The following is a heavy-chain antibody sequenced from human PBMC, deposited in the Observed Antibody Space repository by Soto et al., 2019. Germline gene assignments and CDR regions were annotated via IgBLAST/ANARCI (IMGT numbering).Heavy chain of an antibody. CDR3: ARDPGV. D-gene: IGHD3-10*01. V-gene: IGHV4-39*07. J-gene: IGHJ4*02. CDR1: GGSISSSSYY. CDR2: IYHSGST. Sequence: SETLSLTCTVSGGSISSSSYYWGWIRQPPGKGLEWIGYIYHSGSTYYNPSLKSRVTISVDRSKNQFSLNLSSVTAADTAVYYCARDPGVWGQGTLVTVSS.